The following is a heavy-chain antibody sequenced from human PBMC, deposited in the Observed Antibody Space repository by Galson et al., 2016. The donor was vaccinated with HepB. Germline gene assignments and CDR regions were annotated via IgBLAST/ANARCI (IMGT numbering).Heavy chain of an antibody. CDR1: AGSSSSDSYY. CDR2: VHYSGST. CDR3: AGNIYDFWTGCFDS. Sequence: SETLSLTCTVSAGSSSSDSYYWGWIRQPPGKGLEWIGSVHYSGSTYYNASLKSRLTISVDSSKNQFSLKLTSVTAADTAVYYCAGNIYDFWTGCFDSWGPGTLVTVSS. D-gene: IGHD3-3*01. V-gene: IGHV4-39*01. J-gene: IGHJ4*02.